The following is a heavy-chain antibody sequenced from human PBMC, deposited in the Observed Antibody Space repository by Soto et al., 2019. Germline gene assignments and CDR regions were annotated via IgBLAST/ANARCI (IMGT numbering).Heavy chain of an antibody. CDR3: AREERKGIISWFDP. V-gene: IGHV4-30-4*02. CDR1: GGSVSGVDYF. CDR2: IYYTGIT. J-gene: IGHJ5*02. Sequence: SDTLSLTCTVSGGSVSGVDYFWSWIRQSPGKGLEWIGYIYYTGITHLNPSLKSRLTMAVDTSKNEFSLKLTSVSAADTAVYFCAREERKGIISWFDPWGQGTPVTVSS. D-gene: IGHD2-21*01.